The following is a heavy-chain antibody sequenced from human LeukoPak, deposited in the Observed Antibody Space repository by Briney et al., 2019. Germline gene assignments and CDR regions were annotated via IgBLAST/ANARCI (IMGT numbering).Heavy chain of an antibody. CDR3: ARDYGGHCSGGSCYSMPLDY. CDR1: GYTFTGYY. CDR2: INPNSAGT. V-gene: IGHV1-2*02. J-gene: IGHJ4*02. Sequence: ASVKVSCKASGYTFTGYYMHWVRQAPGQGLEWMGWINPNSAGTNYAQKFQGRVTMTRDTSISTAYMELSRLRSDDTAVYYCARDYGGHCSGGSCYSMPLDYWGQGTLVTVFS. D-gene: IGHD2-15*01.